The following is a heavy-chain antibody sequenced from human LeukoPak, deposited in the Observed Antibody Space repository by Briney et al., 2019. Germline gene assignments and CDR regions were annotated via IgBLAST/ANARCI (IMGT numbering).Heavy chain of an antibody. D-gene: IGHD2-21*02. Sequence: SVKVSCKASGGTFSSYAISWVRQAPGQGLEWMGGVIPIFGTANYAQKFQGRVTITADESTSTAYMELSSLRSEDTAVYYCAREDCGGDCYSYYYYYGMDVWGQGTTVTVSS. CDR1: GGTFSSYA. V-gene: IGHV1-69*13. CDR3: AREDCGGDCYSYYYYYGMDV. J-gene: IGHJ6*02. CDR2: VIPIFGTA.